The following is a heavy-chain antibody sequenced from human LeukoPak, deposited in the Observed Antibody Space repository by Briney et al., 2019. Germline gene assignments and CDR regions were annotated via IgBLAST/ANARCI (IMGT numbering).Heavy chain of an antibody. D-gene: IGHD2-2*01. V-gene: IGHV1-2*02. CDR2: INPKSGDT. J-gene: IGHJ4*02. Sequence: ASVKVSCKTSGYSFTGYYMHWVRQAPGQGLEWMGWINPKSGDTHYAQKFQGRVTMTRDTSISTAYVELSGLRSDDTAIYSCAREAYCSFASCPTDYWGQGSLVTVSS. CDR1: GYSFTGYY. CDR3: AREAYCSFASCPTDY.